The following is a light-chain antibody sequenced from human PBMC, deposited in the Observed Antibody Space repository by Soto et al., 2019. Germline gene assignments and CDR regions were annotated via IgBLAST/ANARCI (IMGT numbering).Light chain of an antibody. CDR2: YIS. V-gene: IGKV3-11*01. CDR3: QQHNQWTIT. J-gene: IGKJ5*01. Sequence: EIVLTHSPATLSLSPGERATLSCRASQSVSSYLAWYQQKPGQAPRLLIYYISTRATGIPARFSGSGSGTEFTLTINSLKYEDSAVYYCQQHNQWTITFGQGTRLEIK. CDR1: QSVSSY.